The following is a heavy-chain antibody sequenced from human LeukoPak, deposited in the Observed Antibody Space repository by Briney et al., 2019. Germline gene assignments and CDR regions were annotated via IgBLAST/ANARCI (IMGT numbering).Heavy chain of an antibody. Sequence: ASVKVSCKASGYTFTRYDINWVRQATGQGLEWMGWMNPNSGNTGYAQKFQGRVTMTRNTSISTAYMELSSLRSEDTAVYYCARGLWEVYYYYYMDVWGKGTTVTISS. V-gene: IGHV1-8*01. D-gene: IGHD1-26*01. CDR2: MNPNSGNT. CDR1: GYTFTRYD. J-gene: IGHJ6*03. CDR3: ARGLWEVYYYYYMDV.